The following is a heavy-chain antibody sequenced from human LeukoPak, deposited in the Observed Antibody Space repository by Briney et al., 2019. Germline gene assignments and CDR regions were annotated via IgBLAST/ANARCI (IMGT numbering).Heavy chain of an antibody. Sequence: GGSLRLSCAASGFTFSSYGMHWVRQAPGKGLEWVAVIWYDGSNKYYADSVKGRFTISRDNSKNSLYLQMNSLRAEDTAVYYCARAGTLTGCDYWGQGTLVTVSS. V-gene: IGHV3-33*01. CDR2: IWYDGSNK. CDR3: ARAGTLTGCDY. J-gene: IGHJ4*02. D-gene: IGHD3-9*01. CDR1: GFTFSSYG.